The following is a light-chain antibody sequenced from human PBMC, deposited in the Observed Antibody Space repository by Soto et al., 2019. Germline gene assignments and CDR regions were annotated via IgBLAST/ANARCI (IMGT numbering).Light chain of an antibody. V-gene: IGKV1-33*01. J-gene: IGKJ3*01. CDR3: QHDDNLPPFT. CDR1: QDIRKY. Sequence: DIQMTQSPSSLSASVGDRVTITCQASQDIRKYLNWYQQKPGRAPKLLSYGASNLEKEVPSRFSGICYGTDFIFSISTLQPEDIATYYWQHDDNLPPFTFGPGTKVAIK. CDR2: GAS.